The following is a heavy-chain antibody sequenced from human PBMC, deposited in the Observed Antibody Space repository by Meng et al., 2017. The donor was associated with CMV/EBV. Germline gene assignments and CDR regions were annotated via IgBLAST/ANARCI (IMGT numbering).Heavy chain of an antibody. CDR1: GFAVSGNY. D-gene: IGHD6-19*01. Sequence: GESLKISCAASGFAVSGNYMSWVRQAPGKGLQWVSSISSSSSYIYYADSVKGRFTISRDNAKNSLYLQMNSLRAEDTAVYYCARDSAEVTIAVAGRVSFDYWGQGTLVTVSS. CDR2: ISSSSSYI. J-gene: IGHJ4*02. V-gene: IGHV3-21*01. CDR3: ARDSAEVTIAVAGRVSFDY.